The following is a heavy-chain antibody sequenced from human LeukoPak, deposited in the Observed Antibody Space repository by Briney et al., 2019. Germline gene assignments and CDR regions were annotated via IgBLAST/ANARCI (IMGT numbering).Heavy chain of an antibody. J-gene: IGHJ5*02. D-gene: IGHD2-15*01. V-gene: IGHV1-24*01. CDR2: FDPEDGET. Sequence: ASVKVSCKVSGYTLTELSMHWVGQAPGKGVEWMGGFDPEDGETIYAQKFQGRVTMTEDTSTDTAYMELSSLRSEDTAVYYCATENGRYCSGGSCYSKGLFDPWGQGTLVTVSS. CDR3: ATENGRYCSGGSCYSKGLFDP. CDR1: GYTLTELS.